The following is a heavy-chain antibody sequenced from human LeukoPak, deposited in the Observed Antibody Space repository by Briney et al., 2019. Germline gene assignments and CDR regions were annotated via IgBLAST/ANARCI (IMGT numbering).Heavy chain of an antibody. CDR1: GFPFSGYG. D-gene: IGHD5-12*01. V-gene: IGHV3-33*01. J-gene: IGHJ6*02. CDR2: IWYDGSNK. CDR3: ARDVGYRGYYYGLDA. Sequence: GGSLRLSCAASGFPFSGYGMHWVRQAPGKGLEWVAIIWYDGSNKDYGDPVKGRFTISRDNSKNTLYLQMNSLRAEDTAVYYCARDVGYRGYYYGLDAWGQGTTVTVSS.